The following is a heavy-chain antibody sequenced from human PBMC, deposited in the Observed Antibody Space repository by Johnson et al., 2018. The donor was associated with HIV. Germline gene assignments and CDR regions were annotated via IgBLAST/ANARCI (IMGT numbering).Heavy chain of an antibody. CDR1: GFTVSSNY. Sequence: VQLVESGGGLIQPGGSLRLSCAASGFTVSSNYMSWVRQAPGKGLELVSDINWNSGSIGYADSVKGRFTISRDNAKNSLYLQMNSLRAEDTALYYCAKDLSSSSWDAFDIWGQGTMVTVSS. D-gene: IGHD6-13*01. J-gene: IGHJ3*02. CDR3: AKDLSSSSWDAFDI. V-gene: IGHV3-9*01. CDR2: INWNSGSI.